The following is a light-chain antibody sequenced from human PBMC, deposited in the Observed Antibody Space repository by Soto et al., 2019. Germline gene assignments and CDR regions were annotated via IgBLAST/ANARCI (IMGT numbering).Light chain of an antibody. CDR2: EVS. CDR1: SSDVGGYNY. V-gene: IGLV2-14*01. Sequence: QSALTQPASVSGSPGQSITISCTGTSSDVGGYNYVSWYQHHPGKAPKLMIYEVSNRPSGVSNRFSGSKSGNTASLTISGLQAADEADYYCSAYTSSSIDDVFGTGTKVTVL. CDR3: SAYTSSSIDDV. J-gene: IGLJ1*01.